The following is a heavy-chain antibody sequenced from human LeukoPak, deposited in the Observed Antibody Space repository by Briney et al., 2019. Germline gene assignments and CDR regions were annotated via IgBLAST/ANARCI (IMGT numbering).Heavy chain of an antibody. CDR1: GYTFTSYG. J-gene: IGHJ4*02. CDR2: IIPIFGTA. D-gene: IGHD2-15*01. V-gene: IGHV1-69*06. Sequence: GASVKVSCKASGYTFTSYGISWVRQAPGQGLEWMGGIIPIFGTANYAQKFQGRVTITADKSTSTAYMELSSLRSEDTAVYYCASDPHDGYCSGGSCVTTKQNDYWGQGTLVTVSS. CDR3: ASDPHDGYCSGGSCVTTKQNDY.